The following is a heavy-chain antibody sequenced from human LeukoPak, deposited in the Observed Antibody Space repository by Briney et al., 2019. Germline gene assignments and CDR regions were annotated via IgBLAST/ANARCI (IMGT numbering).Heavy chain of an antibody. CDR3: ARSTSYCSSTSCYSGWFDP. Sequence: PGGSLRLSCAASGFTFSSYSMNWVRQAPGKGLEWVSSISSSSSYIYYADSVKGRFTISRDNAKNSLYLQMNSLRAEDTAVYYCARSTSYCSSTSCYSGWFDPWGQGTLVTVSS. D-gene: IGHD2-2*01. V-gene: IGHV3-21*04. CDR2: ISSSSSYI. J-gene: IGHJ5*02. CDR1: GFTFSSYS.